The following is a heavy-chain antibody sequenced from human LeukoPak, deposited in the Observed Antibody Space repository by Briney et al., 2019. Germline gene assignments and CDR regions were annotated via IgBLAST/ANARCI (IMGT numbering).Heavy chain of an antibody. CDR2: IYSGGST. CDR3: ARICSGGSCYSPGTFDY. D-gene: IGHD2-15*01. CDR1: GFTVSSNY. V-gene: IGHV3-53*04. Sequence: PGGSLRLSCAASGFTVSSNYMSWVRQAPGKGLEWVSVIYSGGSTYYADSVKGRFTISRHSSKNTLYLQMNSLRAEDTAVYYCARICSGGSCYSPGTFDYWGQGTLVTVSP. J-gene: IGHJ4*02.